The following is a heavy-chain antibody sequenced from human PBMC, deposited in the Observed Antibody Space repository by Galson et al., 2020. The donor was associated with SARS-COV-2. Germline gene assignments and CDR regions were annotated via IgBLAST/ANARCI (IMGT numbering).Heavy chain of an antibody. CDR1: GFTFSNYV. V-gene: IGHV3-30*04. J-gene: IGHJ4*02. Sequence: SCAASGFTFSNYVMHWVRQAPGKGPEWVAVISSDGSNSFYADSLKGRFTISRDNSKSTLYLQMNSLRAEDTAVYYCARGGEWELPYYVDYWGQGTLVTVSS. CDR3: ARGGEWELPYYVDY. D-gene: IGHD1-26*01. CDR2: ISSDGSNS.